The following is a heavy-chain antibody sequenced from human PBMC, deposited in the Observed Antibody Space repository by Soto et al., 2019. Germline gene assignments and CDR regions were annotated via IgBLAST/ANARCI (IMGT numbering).Heavy chain of an antibody. CDR1: GGSINNGNFF. CDR2: IHHSGGT. V-gene: IGHV4-31*03. D-gene: IGHD3-10*01. Sequence: QVQLQESGPRLVKPSQTLSLTCSVSGGSINNGNFFWAWIRQHPGKRLEWIGYIHHSGGTYYNPSLKSRVTISVETSSNQFFLNLSSVTAADTAVYYCARTMVQGIVNVFDIWGQGTLFTVTS. J-gene: IGHJ4*02. CDR3: ARTMVQGIVNVFDI.